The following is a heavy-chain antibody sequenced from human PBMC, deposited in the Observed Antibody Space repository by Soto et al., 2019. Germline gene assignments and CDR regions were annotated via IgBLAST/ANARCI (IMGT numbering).Heavy chain of an antibody. Sequence: PGESLKISCKGSGYSFTSYWISWVRQMPGKGLEWMGRIDPSDSYTNYSPSFQGHVTISADKSISTAYLQWSSLKASDTAMYYCARPPASGGTPHSYNYGMDVWGKGTTVT. CDR2: IDPSDSYT. V-gene: IGHV5-10-1*01. D-gene: IGHD2-15*01. CDR1: GYSFTSYW. CDR3: ARPPASGGTPHSYNYGMDV. J-gene: IGHJ6*04.